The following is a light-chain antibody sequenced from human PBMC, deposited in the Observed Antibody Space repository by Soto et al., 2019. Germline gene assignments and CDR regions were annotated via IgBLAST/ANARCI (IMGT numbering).Light chain of an antibody. CDR1: QSVLYSSNNKNH. CDR2: WAS. V-gene: IGKV4-1*01. Sequence: IVMTQSPDSLAVSLGERATINCKSSQSVLYSSNNKNHLGWYQQRPGQPPKLLIYWASTRESGVPDRFSGSGSGTDFTLTIRSLQAEDVAVYYCQQYYSIPFTFGGGTKVEIK. CDR3: QQYYSIPFT. J-gene: IGKJ4*01.